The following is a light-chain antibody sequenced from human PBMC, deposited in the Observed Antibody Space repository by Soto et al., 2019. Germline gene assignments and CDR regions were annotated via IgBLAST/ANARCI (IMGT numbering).Light chain of an antibody. J-gene: IGKJ4*01. V-gene: IGKV3-11*01. Sequence: EVVLTQSPATLSLSPGETATLSCRASQSVSSYLGWYQQKPGQAPRLLSYDASKTATGIPARFSGSGSGTDLTLTISSLEPEDFAVYYCQQRSGWPPSLTFGGGTKVEIK. CDR3: QQRSGWPPSLT. CDR1: QSVSSY. CDR2: DAS.